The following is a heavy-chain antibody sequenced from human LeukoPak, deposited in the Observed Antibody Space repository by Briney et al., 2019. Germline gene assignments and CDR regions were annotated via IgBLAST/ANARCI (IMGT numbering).Heavy chain of an antibody. CDR3: ARHGYGAAGDYYYYYMDV. CDR1: GGSINNYY. V-gene: IGHV4-4*09. CDR2: IYTSGST. Sequence: KSSETLSLTCTVSGGSINNYYWSWIRQPPGKGLEWIGYIYTSGSTNYNPSLKSRVTISVDTSKNQFSLKLSSVTAADTAVYYCARHGYGAAGDYYYYYMDVWGKGTTVTVSS. J-gene: IGHJ6*03. D-gene: IGHD6-13*01.